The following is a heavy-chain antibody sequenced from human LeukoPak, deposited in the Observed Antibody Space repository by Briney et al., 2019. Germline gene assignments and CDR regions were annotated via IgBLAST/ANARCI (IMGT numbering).Heavy chain of an antibody. CDR2: IRYDGNNK. CDR1: GFTFSSYG. V-gene: IGHV3-30*02. D-gene: IGHD2-2*02. CDR3: AKVLGKYQLLYGFMDV. J-gene: IGHJ6*03. Sequence: GGSLRLSCAASGFTFSSYGMHWVCQAPGKGLEWVAFIRYDGNNKDYANSVKGRFTISRDNSKNTLYLQMNSLRAEDTSVYYCAKVLGKYQLLYGFMDVWGKGTTVTVSS.